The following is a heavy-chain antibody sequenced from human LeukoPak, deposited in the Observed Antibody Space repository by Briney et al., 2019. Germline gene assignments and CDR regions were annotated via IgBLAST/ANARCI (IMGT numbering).Heavy chain of an antibody. D-gene: IGHD5-12*01. CDR3: ARGGRSGYDSPPFDY. CDR2: ISGSGGST. CDR1: GFTFSYA. V-gene: IGHV3-23*01. J-gene: IGHJ4*02. Sequence: GGSLRLSCAASGFTFSYAMSWVRQAPGKGLEWVSVISGSGGSTYYADSVKGRFTISRDNSKNTLYLQMNSLRAEDTAVYYCARGGRSGYDSPPFDYWGQGTLVTVSS.